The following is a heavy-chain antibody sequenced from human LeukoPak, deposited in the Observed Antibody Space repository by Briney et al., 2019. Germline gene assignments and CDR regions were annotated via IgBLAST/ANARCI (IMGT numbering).Heavy chain of an antibody. CDR3: ARDNDYGVDY. D-gene: IGHD4-17*01. CDR1: GFTYSSYS. Sequence: PGGSLRLSCAAPGFTYSSYSLNWVRQVPGKGLEWVSYISSSSSYRYYADSVKGRFTISRDNAKSSLYLQMDSLRAEDTAVYYCARDNDYGVDYWGQGTLVTVSS. CDR2: ISSSSSYR. J-gene: IGHJ4*02. V-gene: IGHV3-21*01.